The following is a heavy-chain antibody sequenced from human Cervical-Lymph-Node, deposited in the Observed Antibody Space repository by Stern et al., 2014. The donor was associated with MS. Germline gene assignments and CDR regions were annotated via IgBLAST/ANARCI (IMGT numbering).Heavy chain of an antibody. CDR2: LSRDGRST. J-gene: IGHJ4*02. V-gene: IGHV3-30*04. Sequence: QVQLEESGGDLVKPGRSLRLSCEASGFTFRGYAVHWVRHSPAKGREWVALLSRDGRSTFYADSVRGRFTTSRGYSDNTVFLQMNSLRAEDTAVYYCARIPGYSSTSDYWGQGTLVTVSS. D-gene: IGHD6-13*01. CDR3: ARIPGYSSTSDY. CDR1: GFTFRGYA.